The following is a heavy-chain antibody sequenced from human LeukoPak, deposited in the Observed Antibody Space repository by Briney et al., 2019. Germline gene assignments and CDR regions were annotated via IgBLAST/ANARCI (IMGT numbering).Heavy chain of an antibody. CDR3: ASEMVRGVN. CDR2: INPSGGST. V-gene: IGHV1-46*01. D-gene: IGHD3-10*01. J-gene: IGHJ4*02. CDR1: GFIFTGYY. Sequence: ASVTVSCKASGFIFTGYYMHWVRQAPGQGREWMGIINPSGGSTSYAQKFQGRVTITRDTSTSTVYMELSSLRSEDTAVYYCASEMVRGVNWGQGTLVTVSS.